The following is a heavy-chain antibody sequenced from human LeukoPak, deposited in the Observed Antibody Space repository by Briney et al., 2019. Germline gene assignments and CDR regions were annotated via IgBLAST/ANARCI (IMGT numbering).Heavy chain of an antibody. CDR1: GGSISSHY. CDR2: IYYSGST. D-gene: IGHD3-22*01. V-gene: IGHV4-59*11. Sequence: SETLSLTCTVSGGSISSHYWSWIRQPPGKGLEWIGYIYYSGSTNYNPSLKSRVTISVDTSKNQFSLKLSSVTAADTAVYYCARGGVDYDSSGSFDYWGQGILVAVSS. CDR3: ARGGVDYDSSGSFDY. J-gene: IGHJ4*02.